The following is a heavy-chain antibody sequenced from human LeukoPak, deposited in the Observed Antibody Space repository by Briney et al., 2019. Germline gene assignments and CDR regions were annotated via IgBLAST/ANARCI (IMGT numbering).Heavy chain of an antibody. D-gene: IGHD6-13*01. CDR2: IYYSGST. J-gene: IGHJ4*02. CDR3: AAPGIAAAGPTFDY. Sequence: SETLSLTCTVSGGSISSGHYYWSWIRQPPGKGLEWIGYIYYSGSTYYNPSLKSRVTISVDTSKNQFSLKLSSVTAADTAVYYCAAPGIAAAGPTFDYWGQGTLVTVSS. CDR1: GGSISSGHYY. V-gene: IGHV4-30-4*01.